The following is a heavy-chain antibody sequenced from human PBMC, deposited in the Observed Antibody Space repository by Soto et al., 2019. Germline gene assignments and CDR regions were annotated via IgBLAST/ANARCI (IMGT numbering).Heavy chain of an antibody. CDR2: IYYSGST. V-gene: IGHV4-59*01. CDR1: GGSISSYY. Sequence: QVQLQESGPGLVKPSETLSLTCTVSGGSISSYYWSWIRQPPGKGLEWIGYIYYSGSTNYNPSLKSRVTISVDTSKNQFSLKLSSVTAADTAVYYCARTSPTYYDFRSGYYPGQGSYYFDYWGQGTLVTVSS. J-gene: IGHJ4*02. D-gene: IGHD3-3*01. CDR3: ARTSPTYYDFRSGYYPGQGSYYFDY.